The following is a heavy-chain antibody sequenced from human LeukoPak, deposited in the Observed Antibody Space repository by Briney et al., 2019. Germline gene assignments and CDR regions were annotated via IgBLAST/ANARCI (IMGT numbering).Heavy chain of an antibody. CDR1: GGSISSSSYY. CDR2: INHSGST. Sequence: SETLSLTCTVSGGSISSSSYYWGWIRQPPGKGLEWIGEINHSGSTNYNPSLKSRVTISVDTSKNQFSLKLSSVTAADTAVYYCARVTGWFDPWGQGTLVTVSS. CDR3: ARVTGWFDP. J-gene: IGHJ5*02. V-gene: IGHV4-39*07.